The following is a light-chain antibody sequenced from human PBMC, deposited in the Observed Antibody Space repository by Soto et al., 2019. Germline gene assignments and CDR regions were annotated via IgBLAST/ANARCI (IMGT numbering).Light chain of an antibody. J-gene: IGKJ2*01. CDR3: QQYNNSPPYT. CDR1: QSINSN. Sequence: EIVMTQSPATLSVSPGERVTLSCRASQSINSNLAWYQQKPGQAPRLLIYGASTRATGIPARFTGSGSGTEFTLTISSLQSEDFAMYYCQQYNNSPPYTFGQGTNLDIK. CDR2: GAS. V-gene: IGKV3-15*01.